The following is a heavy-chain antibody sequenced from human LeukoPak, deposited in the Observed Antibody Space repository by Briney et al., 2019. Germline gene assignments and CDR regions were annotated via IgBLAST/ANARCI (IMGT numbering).Heavy chain of an antibody. V-gene: IGHV1-46*01. CDR2: INPSGGST. CDR1: GYTFTSYY. J-gene: IGHJ4*02. CDR3: AAEVGATEAFDY. Sequence: ASVKVSCKASGYTFTSYYMHWVRQAPGQGLEWMGIINPSGGSTSYAQKFQERVTITRDMSTSTAYMELSSPRSEDTAVYYCAAEVGATEAFDYWGQGTLVTVSS. D-gene: IGHD1-26*01.